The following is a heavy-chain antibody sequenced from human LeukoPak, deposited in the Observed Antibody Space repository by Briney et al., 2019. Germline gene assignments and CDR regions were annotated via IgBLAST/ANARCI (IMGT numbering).Heavy chain of an antibody. V-gene: IGHV4-59*01. D-gene: IGHD3-10*01. CDR2: IYYSGST. J-gene: IGHJ4*02. CDR3: ARATYGSSGLN. CDR1: GGSISSYY. Sequence: WETLSLTCTVSGGSISSYYWSWIRQPPGKGLEWIGYIYYSGSTNYNPSLKSRVTISVDTSKNQFSLKLSSVTAADTAVYYCARATYGSSGLNWGQGTLVTVSS.